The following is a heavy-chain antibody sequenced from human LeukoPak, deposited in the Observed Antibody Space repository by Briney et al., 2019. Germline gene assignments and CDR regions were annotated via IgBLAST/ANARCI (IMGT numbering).Heavy chain of an antibody. CDR2: IYYSGST. Sequence: MPSETLSFTCTVSGGSISVYYWSWIRQPPGKGLEWIGYIYYSGSTNYNPSLKSRVTISVDTSKNQFSLKLSSVTAADTAVYYCARHSKYYYDSSGSYVGYFQHWGQGTLVTVSS. CDR1: GGSISVYY. D-gene: IGHD3-22*01. CDR3: ARHSKYYYDSSGSYVGYFQH. V-gene: IGHV4-59*08. J-gene: IGHJ1*01.